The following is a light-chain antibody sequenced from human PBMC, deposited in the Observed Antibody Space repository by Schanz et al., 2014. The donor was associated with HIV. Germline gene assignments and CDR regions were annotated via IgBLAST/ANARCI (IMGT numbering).Light chain of an antibody. Sequence: NFMLTQPHSVSESPGKTVTISCTRSSGSIPSNYGQRYHHPPGRAPTTVIYEDNQRPSGVPDRFSGSIDSSSNSASLTISGLKTEDVADYYCQSYDSSNHVVFGGGTKVTVL. CDR3: QSYDSSNHVV. J-gene: IGLJ2*01. CDR1: SGSIPSNY. CDR2: EDN. V-gene: IGLV6-57*04.